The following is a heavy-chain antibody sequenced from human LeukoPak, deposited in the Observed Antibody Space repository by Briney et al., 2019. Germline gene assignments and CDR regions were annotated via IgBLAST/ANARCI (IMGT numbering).Heavy chain of an antibody. J-gene: IGHJ3*02. V-gene: IGHV3-66*01. CDR2: IYSGGST. D-gene: IGHD2-15*01. Sequence: PGGSLRLSCAASGFTVSSNYMSWVRQAPGKGLEWVSVIYSGGSTYYADSVKGRFTISRDNSKNTLYLQMNGLRAEDTAVYYCARIYCNGGSCWRDAFDIWGQGTMVTVSS. CDR1: GFTVSSNY. CDR3: ARIYCNGGSCWRDAFDI.